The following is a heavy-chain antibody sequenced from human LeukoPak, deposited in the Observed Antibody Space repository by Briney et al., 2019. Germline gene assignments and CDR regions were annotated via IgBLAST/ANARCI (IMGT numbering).Heavy chain of an antibody. CDR2: INTNTGNP. D-gene: IGHD3-10*01. V-gene: IGHV7-4-1*02. Sequence: ASVKVSCKASGYTFTGYYIHWVRQAPGQGLEWMGWINTNTGNPTYAQGFTGRFVFSLDTSVSTAYLQISSLKAEDTAVYYCARALSGFPYAFDIWGQGTRVTVSS. CDR3: ARALSGFPYAFDI. J-gene: IGHJ3*02. CDR1: GYTFTGYY.